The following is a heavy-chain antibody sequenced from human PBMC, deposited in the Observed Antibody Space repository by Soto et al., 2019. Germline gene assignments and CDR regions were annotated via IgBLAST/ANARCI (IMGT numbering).Heavy chain of an antibody. CDR1: GYTCTRSG. J-gene: IGHJ6*02. D-gene: IGHD5-12*01. Sequence: QVQLVQSGAEVKKPGASVKVACKASGYTCTRSGISWVRQAPGQGLEGMGWISTYNGDTNYAQTFQGRVTMTTDTSTSTVHVEVRSLRSDDTAVYYCAREGVAPYYYYGMDVWGPGTPVTVSS. V-gene: IGHV1-18*01. CDR2: ISTYNGDT. CDR3: AREGVAPYYYYGMDV.